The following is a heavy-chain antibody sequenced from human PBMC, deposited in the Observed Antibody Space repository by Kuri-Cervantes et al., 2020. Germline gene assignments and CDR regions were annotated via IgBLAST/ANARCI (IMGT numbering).Heavy chain of an antibody. CDR2: INPNSGGT. D-gene: IGHD5-18*01. J-gene: IGHJ6*03. V-gene: IGHV1-2*02. CDR3: AXXXALQIWSEXXYYYMDV. CDR1: GYXXTGYY. Sequence: ASVKVSXKASGYXXTGYYMHWVRQAPGQGLEWMGWINPNSGGTNYAQKFQGRLTMTTDTSTSTAYMELRSLSSDDTAVYYCAXXXALQIWSEXXYYYMDVWGKGTTVTVSS.